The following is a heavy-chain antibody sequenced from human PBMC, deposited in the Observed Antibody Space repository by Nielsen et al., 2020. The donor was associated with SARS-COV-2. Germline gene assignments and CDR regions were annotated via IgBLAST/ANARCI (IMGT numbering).Heavy chain of an antibody. D-gene: IGHD3-22*01. Sequence: SETLSLTCTVSGGSISSSSYYWGWIRQPPGKGLEWIGSIYYSGSTYYNPSLKSRVTISVDTSKNQFSLKLSSVTAADTAMYYCARHQRPSSGYNPDDAFDFWGQGTLVTVSS. CDR3: ARHQRPSSGYNPDDAFDF. CDR2: IYYSGST. J-gene: IGHJ3*01. V-gene: IGHV4-39*07. CDR1: GGSISSSSYY.